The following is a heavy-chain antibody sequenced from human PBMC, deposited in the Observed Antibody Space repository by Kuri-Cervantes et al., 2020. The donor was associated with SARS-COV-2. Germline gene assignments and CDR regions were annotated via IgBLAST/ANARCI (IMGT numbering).Heavy chain of an antibody. CDR3: ARDSGDWNPDGLDI. CDR2: LNPDTGNT. J-gene: IGHJ3*02. V-gene: IGHV1-8*02. Sequence: ASVKVSCKASGYGFSSYDINWVRQATGQGLEWMGWLNPDTGNTGNAKKFQGRVTMATDTSINTAYMEVSSLTFEDTAIYYCARDSGDWNPDGLDIWGQGTMVTVSS. CDR1: GYGFSSYD. D-gene: IGHD1-1*01.